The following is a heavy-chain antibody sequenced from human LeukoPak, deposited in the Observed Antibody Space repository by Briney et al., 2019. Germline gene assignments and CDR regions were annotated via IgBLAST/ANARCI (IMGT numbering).Heavy chain of an antibody. Sequence: GGSLRLSCAASGFAFKDSAMTWVRQAPGKGLEWVSLISASGANIYSTDSVKGRFTLSRDNSENTLYLQMNSLRAGDTAVYYCAKDIEISYWGQGTLVTVSS. CDR1: GFAFKDSA. J-gene: IGHJ4*02. D-gene: IGHD2-15*01. CDR3: AKDIEISY. V-gene: IGHV3-23*01. CDR2: ISASGANI.